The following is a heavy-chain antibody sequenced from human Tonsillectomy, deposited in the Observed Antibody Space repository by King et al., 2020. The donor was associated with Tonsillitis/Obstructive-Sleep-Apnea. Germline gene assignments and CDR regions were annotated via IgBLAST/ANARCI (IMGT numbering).Heavy chain of an antibody. J-gene: IGHJ4*02. D-gene: IGHD2-2*01. CDR1: GFTFSSYA. V-gene: IGHV3-23*04. CDR3: AKDFEDIVVVPAAILDY. CDR2: ISGSGGRT. Sequence: VQLVESGGGLVQPGGSLRLSCAASGFTFSSYAMSWVRQAPGKGLEWVSAISGSGGRTYYADSVKGRFTISRDNSKNTLYLQLNSLRAEDTAVYYCAKDFEDIVVVPAAILDYWGQGTLVTVSS.